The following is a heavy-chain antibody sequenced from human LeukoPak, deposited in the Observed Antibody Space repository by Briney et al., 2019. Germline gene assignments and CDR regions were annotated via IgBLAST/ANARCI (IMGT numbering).Heavy chain of an antibody. V-gene: IGHV4-34*01. Sequence: SETLSLTCAVYGGSFSGYYWSWIRQPPGKGLEWIGEINHSGSTNYNPSLKSRVTISVDTSKNQFSLKLSSVTAADTAVYYYARAGPFYFGSGNYLYYYMDVWGKGTTVTVSS. J-gene: IGHJ6*03. CDR1: GGSFSGYY. CDR3: ARAGPFYFGSGNYLYYYMDV. CDR2: INHSGST. D-gene: IGHD3-10*01.